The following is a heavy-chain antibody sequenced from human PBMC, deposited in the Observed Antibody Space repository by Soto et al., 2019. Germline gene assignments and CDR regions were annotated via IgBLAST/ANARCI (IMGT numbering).Heavy chain of an antibody. V-gene: IGHV4-59*08. D-gene: IGHD3-10*01. J-gene: IGHJ4*02. CDR3: ARQSKYRWFGELRRTYYFDY. CDR1: GGSISSYY. Sequence: PSWTLSLTCTVSGGSISSYYWGGSRQPPGNGLEWIGYIYYSGSTNYNPSLKSRVSISADATKNQFSLKLSSVTATDTAVYYCARQSKYRWFGELRRTYYFDYWGQGTLVTVSS. CDR2: IYYSGST.